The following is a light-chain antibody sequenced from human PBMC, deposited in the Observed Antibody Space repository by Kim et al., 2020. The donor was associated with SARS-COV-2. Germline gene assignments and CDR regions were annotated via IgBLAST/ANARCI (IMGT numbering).Light chain of an antibody. CDR2: DAS. CDR1: QSIGTS. Sequence: PGERATLSCRASQSIGTSLAWFQQKPAQAPRLLIHDASYRATGIPARFSGSGSGTDFTLTISSLQPEDFAVYYCQQREDWPLTFGGGTKVDIK. CDR3: QQREDWPLT. J-gene: IGKJ4*01. V-gene: IGKV3-11*01.